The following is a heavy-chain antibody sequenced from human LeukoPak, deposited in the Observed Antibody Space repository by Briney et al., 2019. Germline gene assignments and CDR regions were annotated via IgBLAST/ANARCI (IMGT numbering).Heavy chain of an antibody. V-gene: IGHV3-15*01. CDR2: IKSKTDGGTT. D-gene: IGHD5-12*01. CDR3: TTEGERIVATISDY. CDR1: GFTFSNAW. Sequence: GGSLRLSCAASGFTFSNAWMSWVRQAPGKGLDWVGRIKSKTDGGTTDYAAPVKGRFTISRDDSKNTLYLQMNSLKTEDTAVYYCTTEGERIVATISDYWGQGTLVTVSS. J-gene: IGHJ4*02.